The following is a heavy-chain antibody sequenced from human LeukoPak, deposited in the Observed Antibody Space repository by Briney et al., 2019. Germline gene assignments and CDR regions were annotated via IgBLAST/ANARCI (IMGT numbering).Heavy chain of an antibody. Sequence: ASVKLSCKASGYTFTTYDINWARQATGQGLEWMGWMSPNSGNTGYAQKFQGRVTMTRDTSINTAYMELSSLTSEDTAVYFCARGVTAGVDFWGQGTLVTVSS. J-gene: IGHJ4*02. CDR3: ARGVTAGVDF. CDR1: GYTFTTYD. D-gene: IGHD6-25*01. CDR2: MSPNSGNT. V-gene: IGHV1-8*01.